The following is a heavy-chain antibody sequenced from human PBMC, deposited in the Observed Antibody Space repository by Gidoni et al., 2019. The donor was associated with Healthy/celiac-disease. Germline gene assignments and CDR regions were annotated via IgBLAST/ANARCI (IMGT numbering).Heavy chain of an antibody. V-gene: IGHV3-23*01. CDR1: GFTSSSYA. CDR2: ISGSGGST. CDR3: AKLPPIAVAGYFDY. J-gene: IGHJ4*02. Sequence: VQLLESGGGLVQPGGSLRLSCAASGFTSSSYAIRWVRQAPGKGLGWVSAISGSGGSTYYADSVKGRFTISRDNSKNTLYLQMNSLRAEDTAVYYCAKLPPIAVAGYFDYWGQGTLVTVSS. D-gene: IGHD6-19*01.